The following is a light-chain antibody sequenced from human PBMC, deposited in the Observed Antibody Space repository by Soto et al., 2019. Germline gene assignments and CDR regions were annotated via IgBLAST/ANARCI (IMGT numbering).Light chain of an antibody. CDR3: SSYTTSSTYV. CDR1: SSDVGGYSY. J-gene: IGLJ1*01. CDR2: DVS. Sequence: QSARTQPASVSGSPGQSITISCTGTSSDVGGYSYISWYQHNPGRAPKLMIYDVSNRPSGVSDRFSGSKSGNTASLTISRLQAEDEADYYCSSYTTSSTYVFGSGTKVTVL. V-gene: IGLV2-14*03.